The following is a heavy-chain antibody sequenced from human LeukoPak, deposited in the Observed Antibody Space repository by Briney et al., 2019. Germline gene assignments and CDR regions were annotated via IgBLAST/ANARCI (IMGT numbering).Heavy chain of an antibody. V-gene: IGHV4-38-2*02. D-gene: IGHD6-13*01. CDR1: GYSISSGNY. CDR2: IYHSGST. CDR3: ARDSGAPLAAAGTFDY. Sequence: SETLSLTCTVSGYSISSGNYWDWIRQPPGRGLEWIGSIYHSGSTYYNPSLKSRVTVSVDTSKNQFSLKLSSVTAADTAVYYCARDSGAPLAAAGTFDYWGQGTLVTVSS. J-gene: IGHJ4*02.